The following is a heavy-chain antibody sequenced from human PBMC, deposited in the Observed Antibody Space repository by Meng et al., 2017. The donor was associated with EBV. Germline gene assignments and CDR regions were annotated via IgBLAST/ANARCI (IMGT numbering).Heavy chain of an antibody. D-gene: IGHD3-10*01. CDR2: VYWDNDD. V-gene: IGHV2-5*02. CDR1: GFSLSTRAIG. CDR3: AHVAYRRGISYFDS. Sequence: LQEAGPVLVKPTDTLTVIRTFTGFSLSTRAIGVVWIREPQGKPLGWQTLVYWDNDDCSSPFLRNRLSITNDISKNQVFLRLTNMDPVDSGTYYCAHVAYRRGISYFDSWGQGILVTVSS. J-gene: IGHJ4*02.